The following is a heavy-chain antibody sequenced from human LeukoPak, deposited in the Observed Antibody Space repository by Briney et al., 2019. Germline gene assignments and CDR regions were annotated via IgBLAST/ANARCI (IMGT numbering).Heavy chain of an antibody. V-gene: IGHV4-39*01. CDR1: GGSISSSSYY. J-gene: IGHJ4*02. D-gene: IGHD2-15*01. Sequence: KASETLSLTCTVSGGSISSSSYYWGWIRQPPGKGLEWIGSIYYSGSTYYNPSLKSRVTISVDTSKNQFSLKLSSVTAADTAVYYCASQEGGIRNYFDYWGQGTLVTVSS. CDR3: ASQEGGIRNYFDY. CDR2: IYYSGST.